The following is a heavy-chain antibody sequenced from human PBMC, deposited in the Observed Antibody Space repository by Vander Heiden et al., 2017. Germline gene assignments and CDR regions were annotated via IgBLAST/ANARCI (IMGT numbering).Heavy chain of an antibody. V-gene: IGHV3-21*01. Sequence: EVQLVESGGGLIKPGGSLRLSCAASGFTFSDYSMNWVRQAPGMGLEWVSAINSGSFYISYADSVKGRFTISRDNAKNSLYLQMNSLRVEDTAVYYCSRGGTGGDSADYWGQGTLVTVSS. CDR2: INSGSFYI. D-gene: IGHD3-16*01. CDR3: SRGGTGGDSADY. CDR1: GFTFSDYS. J-gene: IGHJ4*02.